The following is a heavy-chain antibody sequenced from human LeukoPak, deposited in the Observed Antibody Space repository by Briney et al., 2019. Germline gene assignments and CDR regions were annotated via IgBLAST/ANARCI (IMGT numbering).Heavy chain of an antibody. CDR1: GGSISSSSYY. Sequence: SETLTLTCTVSGGSISSSSYYWGWIRQPQGKGLEWIGNIYYSESTNYNPSLKSRVTISVDTSKNQFSLKLSSVTAADTAVYYCASMTYYYGSGSDYYYYYYMDVWGKGTTVTISS. CDR2: IYYSEST. V-gene: IGHV4-39*07. CDR3: ASMTYYYGSGSDYYYYYYMDV. D-gene: IGHD3-10*01. J-gene: IGHJ6*03.